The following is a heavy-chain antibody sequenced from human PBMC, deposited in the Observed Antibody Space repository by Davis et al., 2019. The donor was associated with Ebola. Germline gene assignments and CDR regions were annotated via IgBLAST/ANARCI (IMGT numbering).Heavy chain of an antibody. Sequence: GGSLRLSCAASGFTFSSYGMHWVRQAPGKGLEWVAVISYDGSNKYYADSVKGRFTISRDNSKRTLYLQMDRLKAEDTAVYYCTPHSGWYFFDYWGQGTLVTVSS. CDR3: TPHSGWYFFDY. V-gene: IGHV3-30*03. CDR2: ISYDGSNK. D-gene: IGHD6-19*01. J-gene: IGHJ4*02. CDR1: GFTFSSYG.